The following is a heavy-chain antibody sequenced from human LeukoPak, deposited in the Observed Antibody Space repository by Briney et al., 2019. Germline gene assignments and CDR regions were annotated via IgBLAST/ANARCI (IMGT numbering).Heavy chain of an antibody. Sequence: TPSLTCTVSGGSISSGDYYWSCIRQPPGEGLEWIGYIYYSGSTYYNPSLKSRVTISVDTSKNQFSLKLSSVTAADTAVYYCARAFRGPYYDSSGYLYWGQGTLVTVSS. CDR2: IYYSGST. CDR1: GGSISSGDYY. J-gene: IGHJ4*02. V-gene: IGHV4-30-4*01. CDR3: ARAFRGPYYDSSGYLY. D-gene: IGHD3-22*01.